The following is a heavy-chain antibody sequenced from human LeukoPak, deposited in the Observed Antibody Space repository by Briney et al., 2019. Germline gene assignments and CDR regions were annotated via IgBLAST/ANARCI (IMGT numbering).Heavy chain of an antibody. CDR3: AREWRRWTFDY. Sequence: GGSLRLSCAASGFTFSSYSMNWVRQAPGKGLEWVSYISSIFSTIYYADSVKGRFTISGDNAKNSLYLQMNSLRAEDTAVYYCAREWRRWTFDYWGQGTLVTVSS. D-gene: IGHD5-24*01. CDR2: ISSIFSTI. CDR1: GFTFSSYS. J-gene: IGHJ4*02. V-gene: IGHV3-48*04.